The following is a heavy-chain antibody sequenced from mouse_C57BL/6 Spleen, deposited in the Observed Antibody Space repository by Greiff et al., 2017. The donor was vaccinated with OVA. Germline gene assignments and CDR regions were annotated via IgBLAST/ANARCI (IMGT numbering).Heavy chain of an antibody. J-gene: IGHJ4*01. Sequence: EVKLVESGGGLVKPGGSLKLSCAASGFTFSSYAMSWVRQTPEKRLEWVATISDGGSYTYYPDNVKGRFTISRDNAKNNLYLQMSHLKSEDTAMYYCARDGGGYWGQGTSVTVSS. CDR1: GFTFSSYA. V-gene: IGHV5-4*01. CDR3: ARDGGGY. D-gene: IGHD1-1*02. CDR2: ISDGGSYT.